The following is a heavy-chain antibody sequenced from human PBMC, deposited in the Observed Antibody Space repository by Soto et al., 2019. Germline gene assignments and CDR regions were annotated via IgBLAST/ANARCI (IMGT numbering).Heavy chain of an antibody. CDR2: INPSGGST. V-gene: IGHV1-46*01. D-gene: IGHD2-15*01. CDR3: ARIISGGHFDY. J-gene: IGHJ4*02. CDR1: GYTFTSYY. Sequence: QVQLVQSGAEVKKPGASVKVSCKASGYTFTSYYMHWVRQAPGQGLEWMGIINPSGGSTSYAQKFQGRVTMTRDTSTSTVYMELSSLGSEDTAVYYCARIISGGHFDYCGQGTLVTVSS.